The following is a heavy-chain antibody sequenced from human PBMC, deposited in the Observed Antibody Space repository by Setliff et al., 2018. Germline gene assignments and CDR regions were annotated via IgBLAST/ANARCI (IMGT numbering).Heavy chain of an antibody. D-gene: IGHD4-17*01. V-gene: IGHV1-18*01. Sequence: GASVKVSCKASGYTFTNYDINWVRQAPGQGLEWMGWISAYNGNTNYAQKLQGRVTMTTDTSTSTAYMELRSLRSDDTAMYYCARDLSTTVMTRSWHYFDYWGQGTLVTVSS. J-gene: IGHJ4*02. CDR3: ARDLSTTVMTRSWHYFDY. CDR1: GYTFTNYD. CDR2: ISAYNGNT.